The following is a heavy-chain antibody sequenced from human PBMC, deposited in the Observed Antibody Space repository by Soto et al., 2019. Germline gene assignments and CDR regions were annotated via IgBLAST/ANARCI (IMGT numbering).Heavy chain of an antibody. CDR2: IYKSGST. J-gene: IGHJ3*02. Sequence: QVQLQESGPGLVKPSETLSLTCTVSGGSISSYFWSWIRQPPGKGLEWIGEIYKSGSTDYNPSLKSRFTISADTSKNQFSLRLSSVTAADTAVYYCARRSNSWYAFDIWGQGTMVTVSS. V-gene: IGHV4-4*08. CDR1: GGSISSYF. D-gene: IGHD6-13*01. CDR3: ARRSNSWYAFDI.